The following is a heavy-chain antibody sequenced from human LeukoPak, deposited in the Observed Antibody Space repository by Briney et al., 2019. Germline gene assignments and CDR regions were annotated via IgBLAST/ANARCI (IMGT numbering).Heavy chain of an antibody. CDR3: ARRADYYDSSAYYY. Sequence: ASVKVSCKASGCTFSNYDINWVRQATGQGLEWMGWMNPNSGNTGYAQKFQGRVTMTRNTSINNAYMELSSLTSEDTAVYYCARRADYYDSSAYYYWGQGTLVTVSS. CDR2: MNPNSGNT. J-gene: IGHJ4*02. CDR1: GCTFSNYD. D-gene: IGHD3-22*01. V-gene: IGHV1-8*01.